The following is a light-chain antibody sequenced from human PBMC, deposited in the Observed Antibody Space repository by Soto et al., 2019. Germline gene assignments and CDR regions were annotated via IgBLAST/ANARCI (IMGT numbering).Light chain of an antibody. J-gene: IGKJ2*01. CDR2: RAS. V-gene: IGKV3-20*01. Sequence: EIVLTQSPGTLSLSPGERATLSCRASQSVSSIYLAWYQQKPRQATRLLIYRASSRATGIPDRFSGSGSGTDFTLTIIILEQEDVSVNYCQQYCGSPPYTFGQGTKLEIK. CDR1: QSVSSIY. CDR3: QQYCGSPPYT.